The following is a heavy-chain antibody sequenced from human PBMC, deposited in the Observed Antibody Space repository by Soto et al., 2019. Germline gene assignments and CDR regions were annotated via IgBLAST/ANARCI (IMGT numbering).Heavy chain of an antibody. CDR3: VGGQYYFDF. V-gene: IGHV3-30*03. D-gene: IGHD3-10*01. J-gene: IGHJ4*02. CDR1: GFPFTTYG. Sequence: QVQLVESGGGVVQPGRSLRLSCAASGFPFTTYGMHWVREGPGKGLEWVAVISYDGSNKYYADSVKGRFTISRDNSKNPLYLQMKSLRPEDKALYYCVGGQYYFDFRGQGTLGNVSS. CDR2: ISYDGSNK.